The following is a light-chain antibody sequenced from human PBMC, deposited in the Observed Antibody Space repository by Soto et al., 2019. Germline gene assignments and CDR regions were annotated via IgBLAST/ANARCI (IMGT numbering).Light chain of an antibody. V-gene: IGKV3D-15*01. J-gene: IGKJ5*01. CDR3: QQRSYPIT. CDR2: GAS. Sequence: IVMTQSPATLSVSPGERATLSCRASQSVSSNLAWYQQKPGQAPRLLIYGASNRATGIPDRFSGSGSESDFTLTISSLEPEDFAVYYCQQRSYPITFGQGTRLEIK. CDR1: QSVSSN.